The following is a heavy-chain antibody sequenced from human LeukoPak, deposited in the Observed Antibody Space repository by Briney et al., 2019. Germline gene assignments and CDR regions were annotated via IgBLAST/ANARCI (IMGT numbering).Heavy chain of an antibody. Sequence: PGGSLRLSCTASGFPFSSYGMHWVRQTPGRVLEWLVFILYDVKTKYYAGSVTGRFTIAREDSHSTVHLHMKDLRPDDAAVYFCAKDLNTVVMQYFDSWGQGTLVSVSS. J-gene: IGHJ4*02. D-gene: IGHD2-21*01. CDR3: AKDLNTVVMQYFDS. CDR2: ILYDVKTK. V-gene: IGHV3-30*02. CDR1: GFPFSSYG.